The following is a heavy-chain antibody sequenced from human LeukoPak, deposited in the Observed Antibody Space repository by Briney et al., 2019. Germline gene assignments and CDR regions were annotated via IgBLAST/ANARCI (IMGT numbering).Heavy chain of an antibody. CDR3: ARAPRIEQWPYYYGMDV. CDR1: GFTFSSYG. V-gene: IGHV3-33*01. CDR2: IWYDGGNK. D-gene: IGHD6-19*01. J-gene: IGHJ6*02. Sequence: PGRSLRLSCAASGFTFSSYGMHWVRQAPGKGLEWVAVIWYDGGNKYYADSVKGRFTISRDNSKNTLYLQMNSLRAEDTAVYYCARAPRIEQWPYYYGMDVWGQGTTVTVSS.